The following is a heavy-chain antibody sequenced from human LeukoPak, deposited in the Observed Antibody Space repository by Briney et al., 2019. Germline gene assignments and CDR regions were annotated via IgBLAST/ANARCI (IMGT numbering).Heavy chain of an antibody. CDR2: IYSGGST. V-gene: IGHV3-53*05. CDR3: AKVMSRIVGATQTDY. Sequence: GGSLRLSCAASGFTVSSNYVSWVRQAPGKGLEWVSVIYSGGSTYYADSVKGRFTISRDNSKNTLYLQMNSLRAEDTAVYYCAKVMSRIVGATQTDYWGQGTLVTVSS. J-gene: IGHJ4*02. D-gene: IGHD1-26*01. CDR1: GFTVSSNY.